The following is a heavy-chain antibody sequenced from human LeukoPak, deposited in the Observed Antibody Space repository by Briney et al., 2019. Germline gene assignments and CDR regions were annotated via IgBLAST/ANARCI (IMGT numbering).Heavy chain of an antibody. D-gene: IGHD1-26*01. CDR3: ARDRGSYRFDY. J-gene: IGHJ4*02. CDR2: ISYDGTNK. CDR1: GFTFNNYG. V-gene: IGHV3-30*19. Sequence: GGSLRLSCAASGFTFNNYGMHWVRQAPGKGLEWVAIISYDGTNKYYADSVKGRFTISRDNSKNTLYLQMNSLRAEDTAVYYCARDRGSYRFDYWGQGTLVTVSS.